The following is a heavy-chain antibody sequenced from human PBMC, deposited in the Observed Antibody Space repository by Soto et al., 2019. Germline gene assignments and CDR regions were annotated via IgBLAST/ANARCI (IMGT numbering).Heavy chain of an antibody. V-gene: IGHV4-39*02. Sequence: QLQLQESGPGLVKPSETLSLTCTVSGESVSRSRYYWGWIRQSPGKGLEWIGSIYYSGSTYYNPSMKSRVSLSIDTSKNQFSLKVNSMTAADTAIYYCATEGGIVDANWFGPWGQGTLVTVSA. CDR2: IYYSGST. D-gene: IGHD1-26*01. J-gene: IGHJ5*02. CDR1: GESVSRSRYY. CDR3: ATEGGIVDANWFGP.